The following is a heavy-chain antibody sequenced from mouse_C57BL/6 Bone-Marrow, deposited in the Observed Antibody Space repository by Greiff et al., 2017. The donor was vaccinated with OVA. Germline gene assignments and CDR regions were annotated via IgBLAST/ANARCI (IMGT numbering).Heavy chain of an antibody. D-gene: IGHD4-1*01. CDR1: GFTFSSYG. Sequence: DVMLVESGGDLVKPGGSLKLSCAASGFTFSSYGMSWVRQTPDKRLEWVATISSGGSYTYYPDSVKGRFTISRDNAKNTLYLQMSSLKSEDTAMYYCARRGTGTNFDYWGQGTTLTVSS. CDR2: ISSGGSYT. CDR3: ARRGTGTNFDY. V-gene: IGHV5-6*02. J-gene: IGHJ2*01.